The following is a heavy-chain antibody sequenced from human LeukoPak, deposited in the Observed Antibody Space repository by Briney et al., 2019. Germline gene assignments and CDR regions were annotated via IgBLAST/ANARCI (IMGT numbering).Heavy chain of an antibody. Sequence: PSETLSLTCTVSGGSISSRSYYWGWIRHPPGKGLEWIGSIYYSGATYYNPSLKSRVTISVDTSKNQFSLKVSSVTAADTAVYYCARHVSGSSAFDIWGQGTMVTVSS. CDR1: GGSISSRSYY. D-gene: IGHD6-25*01. J-gene: IGHJ3*02. CDR2: IYYSGAT. V-gene: IGHV4-39*01. CDR3: ARHVSGSSAFDI.